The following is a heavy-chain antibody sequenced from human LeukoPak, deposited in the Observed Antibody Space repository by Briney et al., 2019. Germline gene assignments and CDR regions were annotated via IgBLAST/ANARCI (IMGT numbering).Heavy chain of an antibody. Sequence: GGSLRLSCAASGSYWMHWVRQAPGKGLVWVSHINSDGSWTSYADSVKGRYTISKDNAKNTVYLQMNNLRAEDTAVYYCVSFYETYWGRGTLVTVSS. CDR3: VSFYETY. V-gene: IGHV3-74*01. CDR2: INSDGSWT. D-gene: IGHD2/OR15-2a*01. J-gene: IGHJ4*02. CDR1: GSYW.